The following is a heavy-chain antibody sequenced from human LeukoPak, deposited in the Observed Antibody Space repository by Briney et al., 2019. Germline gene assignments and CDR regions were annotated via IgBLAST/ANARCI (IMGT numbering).Heavy chain of an antibody. J-gene: IGHJ4*02. CDR1: GTSFSSYY. CDR2: VNHSGYT. D-gene: IGHD4-17*01. CDR3: ARMTTGHDF. V-gene: IGHV4-34*01. Sequence: SETLSPTCAVSGTSFSSYYWSWIRQPPGKGLEWIGEVNHSGYTNDNPSLKSRVTISVDTSKNQFSLGLRSVTAADTAVYFCARMTTGHDFWGQGTLVTVSS.